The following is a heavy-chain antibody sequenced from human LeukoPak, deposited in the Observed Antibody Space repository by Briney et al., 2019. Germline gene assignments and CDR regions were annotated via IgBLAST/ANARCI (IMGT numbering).Heavy chain of an antibody. V-gene: IGHV1-2*02. CDR2: INPNSGGT. CDR1: GYTFTGYY. CDR3: ARDSGDYLRRLGY. D-gene: IGHD4-17*01. Sequence: GASVKVSCKASGYTFTGYYMHWVRQAPGQGLEWMGWINPNSGGTNYAQKFQGRVTMTRDTSISTAYMELSRLRSDDTAVYYCARDSGDYLRRLGYWGQGTLVTVSS. J-gene: IGHJ4*02.